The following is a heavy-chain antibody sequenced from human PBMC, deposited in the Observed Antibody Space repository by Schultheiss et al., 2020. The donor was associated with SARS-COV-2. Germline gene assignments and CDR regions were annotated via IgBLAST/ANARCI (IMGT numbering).Heavy chain of an antibody. V-gene: IGHV3-53*01. Sequence: GGSLRLSCAASGFTFSSYAMSWVRQAPGKGLEWVSVIYSGGSTYYADSVKGRFTISRDNSKNTLYLQMNSLRAEDTAVYYCARGLVVRGDDYGMDVWGQGTTVTVSS. CDR3: ARGLVVRGDDYGMDV. CDR2: IYSGGST. CDR1: GFTFSSYA. J-gene: IGHJ6*02. D-gene: IGHD3-10*01.